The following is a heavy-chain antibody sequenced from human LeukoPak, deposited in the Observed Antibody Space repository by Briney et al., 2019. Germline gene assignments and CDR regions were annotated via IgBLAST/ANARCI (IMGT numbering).Heavy chain of an antibody. V-gene: IGHV3-21*01. CDR1: GFTFSSYS. CDR2: ISSSSSYI. J-gene: IGHJ4*02. CDR3: ARISSSWHYFDY. Sequence: GGSLRLSCAASGFTFSSYSMNWVRQAPGKGLEWVSSISSSSSYIYYADSVKGRSTISRHNAKNSLYLHMNSLRAEDTAVYYCARISSSWHYFDYWGQGTLVTVSS. D-gene: IGHD6-13*01.